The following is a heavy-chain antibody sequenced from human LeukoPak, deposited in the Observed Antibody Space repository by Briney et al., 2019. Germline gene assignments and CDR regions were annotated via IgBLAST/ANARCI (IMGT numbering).Heavy chain of an antibody. CDR2: ISAYNGNT. J-gene: IGHJ3*02. Sequence: ASVTVSCKPSGYTFTSYGIRWVRQAPGQGLEWMGWISAYNGNTNYAQKLQGRVTMTTDTSTSTAYMELRSLRSDDTAVYYCARDPDYDTLSDAFDIWGQGTMVTVSS. V-gene: IGHV1-18*01. CDR1: GYTFTSYG. CDR3: ARDPDYDTLSDAFDI. D-gene: IGHD3-9*01.